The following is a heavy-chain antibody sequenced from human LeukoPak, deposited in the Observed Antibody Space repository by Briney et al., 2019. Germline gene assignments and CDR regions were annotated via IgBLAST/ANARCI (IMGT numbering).Heavy chain of an antibody. Sequence: SETLSLTCTVSGGSISSSTYYWGWIRQPPGKGLEWIGSIYYSGSTYYNPSLKSRVTISVDTSKNQFSLKLSSVTAADTAVYYCARWAGTTEVDRLDYWGQGTLVTVSS. CDR2: IYYSGST. CDR3: ARWAGTTEVDRLDY. D-gene: IGHD4-23*01. CDR1: GGSISSSTYY. J-gene: IGHJ4*02. V-gene: IGHV4-39*07.